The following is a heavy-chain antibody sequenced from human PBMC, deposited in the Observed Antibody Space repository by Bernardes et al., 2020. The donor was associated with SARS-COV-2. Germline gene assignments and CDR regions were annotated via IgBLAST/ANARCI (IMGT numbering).Heavy chain of an antibody. CDR1: GFTFSSYG. CDR3: ARDDYGDYGWYFDL. D-gene: IGHD4-17*01. V-gene: IGHV3-33*01. J-gene: IGHJ2*01. CDR2: IWSDGSNK. Sequence: GGSLRLSCAASGFTFSSYGMHWVRQAPGKGLEWVAVIWSDGSNKYYADSVKGRFTISRDNSKNTLYLQMNSLRAEDTAVYYCARDDYGDYGWYFDLWGRGTLVTVST.